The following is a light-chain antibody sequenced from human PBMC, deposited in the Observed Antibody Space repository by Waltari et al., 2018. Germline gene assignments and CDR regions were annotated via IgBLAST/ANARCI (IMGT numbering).Light chain of an antibody. V-gene: IGKV3-15*01. CDR1: QSVGNK. J-gene: IGKJ2*01. Sequence: EIEMTQSPATLSVSPGERATVSCRASQSVGNKLAWYQQKPGQAPRLLFYDASTRATGIPARFSGSGSGTEFTLTISSLQSEDFAVYYCQQSNNWPYTFGQGTKLEIK. CDR3: QQSNNWPYT. CDR2: DAS.